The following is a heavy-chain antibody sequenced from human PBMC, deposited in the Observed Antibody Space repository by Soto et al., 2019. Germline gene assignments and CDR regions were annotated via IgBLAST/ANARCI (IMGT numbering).Heavy chain of an antibody. Sequence: GSGPTLVNPTQTLTLTCTFSGFSLSTSGMCVSWIRQPPGKALEWLARIDWDDDKYYSASLKTRLTISKDTSKNQVVLIMTNMDPVDTATYYCARIRPDSFYDSSGYYYFDSWGQGTLVTVSS. J-gene: IGHJ4*02. V-gene: IGHV2-70*11. CDR2: IDWDDDK. D-gene: IGHD3-22*01. CDR3: ARIRPDSFYDSSGYYYFDS. CDR1: GFSLSTSGMC.